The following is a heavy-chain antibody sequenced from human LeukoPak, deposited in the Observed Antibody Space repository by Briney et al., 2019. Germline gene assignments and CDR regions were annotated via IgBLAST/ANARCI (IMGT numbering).Heavy chain of an antibody. CDR1: GYTFSSYY. D-gene: IGHD3-10*01. Sequence: GASVKVSCKASGYTFSSYYIHWVRQAPGQGPEWMGRINPSGHVQKFQGRVTMTRDMSTSTVYMELNSLRSEDTAVYYCARGQSGDQMDVWGKGTTVTVSS. J-gene: IGHJ6*04. CDR2: INPSG. V-gene: IGHV1-46*01. CDR3: ARGQSGDQMDV.